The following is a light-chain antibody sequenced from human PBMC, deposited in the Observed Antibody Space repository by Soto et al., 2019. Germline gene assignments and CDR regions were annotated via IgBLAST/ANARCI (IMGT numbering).Light chain of an antibody. Sequence: QSALTQPPSASGSPGQSVTISCTGTSSDVGGYNYVSWYQQHPGKAPKLVIYEVSKRPSGVPDRFSGSKSGNTASLTVSGLQAEDEADYYCSSYADSNNFYVLGTGTKLTVL. CDR2: EVS. CDR3: SSYADSNNFYV. CDR1: SSDVGGYNY. J-gene: IGLJ1*01. V-gene: IGLV2-8*01.